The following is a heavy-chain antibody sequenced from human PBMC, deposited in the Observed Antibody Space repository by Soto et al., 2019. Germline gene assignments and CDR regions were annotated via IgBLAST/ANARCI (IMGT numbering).Heavy chain of an antibody. CDR2: IKQDGSEK. J-gene: IGHJ6*02. V-gene: IGHV3-7*05. CDR1: GFTFSSYW. Sequence: GGSLRLSCAASGFTFSSYWMSWVRQAPGKGLEWVANIKQDGSEKYYVDSVKGRFTISRDNAKNSLYLQMNSLRAEDTAVYYCASAGRGKQYGSGSYYPNYYYYYGMDVWGQGTTVTVSS. CDR3: ASAGRGKQYGSGSYYPNYYYYYGMDV. D-gene: IGHD3-10*01.